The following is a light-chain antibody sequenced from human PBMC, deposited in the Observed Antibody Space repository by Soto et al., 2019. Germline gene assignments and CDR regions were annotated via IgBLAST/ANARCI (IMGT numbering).Light chain of an antibody. CDR1: SSDGGGYSY. V-gene: IGLV2-14*01. J-gene: IGLJ1*01. Sequence: QSALTQPASVSGSPGQSITISCTGTSSDGGGYSYVSWYQQHPGKAPKLMVYDVSNRPSGVSNRFSGSKSGNTASLTISGLQAEDEADYYCSSYTSSSTLLYVFGTGTKLTVL. CDR2: DVS. CDR3: SSYTSSSTLLYV.